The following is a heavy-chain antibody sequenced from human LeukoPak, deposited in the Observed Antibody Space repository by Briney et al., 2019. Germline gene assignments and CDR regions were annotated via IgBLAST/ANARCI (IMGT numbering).Heavy chain of an antibody. Sequence: GGSLRLSCAASGFTFSSHVMNWVRQAPGKGLEWVSVISGGSNTYYADSVKGRLTISRDNSKNTLYLQMNSLRAEDTAVYYCAKAPSGSYVPFEFWGQGTLVTVSS. V-gene: IGHV3-23*01. D-gene: IGHD1-26*01. CDR3: AKAPSGSYVPFEF. CDR2: ISGGSNT. CDR1: GFTFSSHV. J-gene: IGHJ4*02.